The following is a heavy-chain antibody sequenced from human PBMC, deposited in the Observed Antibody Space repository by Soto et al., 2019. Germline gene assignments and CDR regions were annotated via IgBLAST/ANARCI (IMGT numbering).Heavy chain of an antibody. CDR2: INTDGSST. J-gene: IGHJ4*02. V-gene: IGHV3-74*01. CDR3: ARNSRTDFDY. CDR1: GSTFSNYW. D-gene: IGHD5-18*01. Sequence: EVQLVESGGGLVQPGGSLRLSCAASGSTFSNYWMHWVRQAPEKGLVWVSRINTDGSSTIYADSVKGRFTISRDNAKNTLYLQMNSLRAEDTAVYYCARNSRTDFDYWGQGTLVTVSS.